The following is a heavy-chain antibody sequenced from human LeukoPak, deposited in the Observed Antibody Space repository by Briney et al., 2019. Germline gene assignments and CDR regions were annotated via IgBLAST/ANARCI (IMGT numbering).Heavy chain of an antibody. CDR1: GYSISSGYY. CDR3: ARPSSGHYKVFDY. CDR2: IYYSGTT. J-gene: IGHJ4*02. V-gene: IGHV4-38-2*01. Sequence: SSETLSLTCAVSGYSISSGYYWGWIRQPPGKGLEWIGSIYYSGTTYYNPSLNSRVTISVDTSKNQFSLKLSSVTAADTAIYYCARPSSGHYKVFDYWGQGTLVTVSS. D-gene: IGHD3-22*01.